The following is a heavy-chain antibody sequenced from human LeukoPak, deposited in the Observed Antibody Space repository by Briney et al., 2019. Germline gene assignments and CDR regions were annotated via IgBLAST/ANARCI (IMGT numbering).Heavy chain of an antibody. CDR2: ITFDGGNK. V-gene: IGHV3-30*14. J-gene: IGHJ4*02. D-gene: IGHD1-26*01. CDR1: GFTFSSYA. CDR3: AKDVKRGTDYGYYFEY. Sequence: PGGSLRLSCAASGFTFSSYAMHWVRQAPGKGLEWVAVITFDGGNKYFSDSVRGRFTIARDNSKNTLYLQMNSLRGDDTAAYYCAKDVKRGTDYGYYFEYWGQGALVTVSS.